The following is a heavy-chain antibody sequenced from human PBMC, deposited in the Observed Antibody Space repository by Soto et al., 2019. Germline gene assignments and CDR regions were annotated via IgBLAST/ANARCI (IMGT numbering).Heavy chain of an antibody. Sequence: QVQLQESGPGLVKPSETLSLTCTVSGGSISSYYWSWIRQPPGKGLEWIGYIYYSGSTNYNPSLKSRVTISVDTSKNQFSLKLSSVTAADTAVYYCARDYPSYYDILTGYGWFDPWGQGTLVTVSS. V-gene: IGHV4-59*01. CDR1: GGSISSYY. J-gene: IGHJ5*02. CDR3: ARDYPSYYDILTGYGWFDP. CDR2: IYYSGST. D-gene: IGHD3-9*01.